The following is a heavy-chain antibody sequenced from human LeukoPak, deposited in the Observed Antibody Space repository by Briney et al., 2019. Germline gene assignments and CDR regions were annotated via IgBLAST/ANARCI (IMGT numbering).Heavy chain of an antibody. CDR1: GYAFIDHH. J-gene: IGHJ5*02. D-gene: IGHD3/OR15-3a*01. CDR3: ARGTFDP. Sequence: ASVKVSCKTSGYAFIDHHMHWVRQAPGQGLEWMGWIHLNSGGTNYAQRFQGRVTMTRDTPISTVYMELSRLRSDDTAVYYCARGTFDPWGQGTLVTVSS. V-gene: IGHV1-2*02. CDR2: IHLNSGGT.